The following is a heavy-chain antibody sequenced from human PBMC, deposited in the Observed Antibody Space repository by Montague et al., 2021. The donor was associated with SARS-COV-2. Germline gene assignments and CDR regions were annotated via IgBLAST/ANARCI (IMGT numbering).Heavy chain of an antibody. CDR1: GGSFSNYY. CDR3: ARSGSWGIFDP. CDR2: VNQSGTT. D-gene: IGHD6-13*01. J-gene: IGHJ5*02. V-gene: IGHV4-34*10. Sequence: SETLSLTCAISGGSFSNYYWSWIRQPPGKGLEWIGEVNQSGTTIYNPSVKSGVTISEDTSKNQFYLRLNPVTAADTAVYYCARSGSWGIFDPWGQGTLVIVSS.